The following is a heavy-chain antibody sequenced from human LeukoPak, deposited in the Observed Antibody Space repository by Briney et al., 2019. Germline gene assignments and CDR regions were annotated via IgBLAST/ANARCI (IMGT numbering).Heavy chain of an antibody. CDR1: GFTFSSYW. J-gene: IGHJ4*02. Sequence: GGPLRLSCAASGFTFSSYWMHWVRQAPGKGLVWVSHINIDGSSTSYADSVKGRFTISRDNAKDTLYLQMNSLRAEDTAVYYCARDLGTVAVLTNWGQGTLVTVSS. D-gene: IGHD4-23*01. CDR2: INIDGSST. V-gene: IGHV3-74*01. CDR3: ARDLGTVAVLTN.